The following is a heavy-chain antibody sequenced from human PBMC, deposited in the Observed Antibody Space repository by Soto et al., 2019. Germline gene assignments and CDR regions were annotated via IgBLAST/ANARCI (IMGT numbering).Heavy chain of an antibody. CDR2: INAGNGNT. CDR3: ARAVTVPADFDY. J-gene: IGHJ4*02. D-gene: IGHD6-19*01. V-gene: IGHV1-3*01. CDR1: GYTFTGYA. Sequence: ASVKVSCKASGYTFTGYAMHWVRQAPGQRLEWMGWINAGNGNTKYSQKFQGRVTITRDTSASTAYMELSSLRSEDTAVYYCARAVTVPADFDYWGPGTLVTVSS.